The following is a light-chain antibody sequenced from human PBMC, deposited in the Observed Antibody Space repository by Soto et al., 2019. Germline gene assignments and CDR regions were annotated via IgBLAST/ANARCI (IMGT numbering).Light chain of an antibody. CDR2: DVS. J-gene: IGLJ1*01. CDR1: SSDVGAYNY. CDR3: SSYPFSSTYV. Sequence: QSVLTQPASVSGSPGQSITISCSGTSSDVGAYNYVSWYQKHPGKAPKLMIYDVSYRPSGVSNRFSGSKSGNTASLSISGLQCEEGVDYCCSSYPFSSTYVFGCGTKVTFL. V-gene: IGLV2-14*01.